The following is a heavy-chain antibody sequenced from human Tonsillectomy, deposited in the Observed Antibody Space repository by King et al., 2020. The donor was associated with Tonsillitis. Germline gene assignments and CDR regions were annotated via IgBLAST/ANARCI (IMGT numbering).Heavy chain of an antibody. V-gene: IGHV4-31*03. CDR1: GDSISSSDSY. CDR3: ARELDY. Sequence: QLQESGPGLVKPSQTLSLTCTVSGDSISSSDSYWSWIRQHPVKGLEWIGYISYSGSTYYTPSLRSRVTISADTSKNQFSLTLNSVTAADTAVYYCARELDYWGQGTLAT. J-gene: IGHJ4*02. CDR2: ISYSGST.